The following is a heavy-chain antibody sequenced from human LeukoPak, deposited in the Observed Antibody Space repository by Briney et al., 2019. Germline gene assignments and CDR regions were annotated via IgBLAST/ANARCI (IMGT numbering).Heavy chain of an antibody. CDR3: ASSTRGVHEYSYGGYFDY. CDR1: GGTFSSYG. Sequence: SVKVSCKTSGGTFSSYGISWARQAPGQGLEWMGGIIPIFATANYAQKFQGRVTITTDESTSTAYMELSSLRSEDTAVYYCASSTRGVHEYSYGGYFDYWGQGTLVTVSS. CDR2: IIPIFATA. D-gene: IGHD5-18*01. J-gene: IGHJ4*02. V-gene: IGHV1-69*05.